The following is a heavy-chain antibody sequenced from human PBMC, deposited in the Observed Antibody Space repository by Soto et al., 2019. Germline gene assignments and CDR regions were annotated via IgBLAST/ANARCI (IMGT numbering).Heavy chain of an antibody. Sequence: XATLSLTCTVSGGPISSYCWSWIRQPPGKGLEWIGYIYYSGSTNYNPSLKSRVTISVDTSKNQFSLKLSSVTAADTAVYYCAREDSSSWPTLGWFDPWGQGTLVTVSS. J-gene: IGHJ5*02. CDR1: GGPISSYC. CDR3: AREDSSSWPTLGWFDP. CDR2: IYYSGST. V-gene: IGHV4-59*01. D-gene: IGHD6-13*01.